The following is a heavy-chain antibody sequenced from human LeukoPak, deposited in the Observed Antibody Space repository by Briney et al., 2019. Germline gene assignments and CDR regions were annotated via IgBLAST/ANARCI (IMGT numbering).Heavy chain of an antibody. CDR2: VSADGSST. V-gene: IGHV3-74*01. J-gene: IGHJ5*02. Sequence: PGGSLRLSCAASVFTFSTYWMHWVRQAPGKGLVWVSRVSADGSSTTYADSVKGRFTISRDNAKNTLYLQMNSLRVEDTAIYYCARGPISSNPGTWGQGTLVTVSS. D-gene: IGHD2-2*01. CDR1: VFTFSTYW. CDR3: ARGPISSNPGT.